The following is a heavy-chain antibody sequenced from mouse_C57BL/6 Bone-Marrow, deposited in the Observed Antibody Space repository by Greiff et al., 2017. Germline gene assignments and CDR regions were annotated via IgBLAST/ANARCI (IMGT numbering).Heavy chain of an antibody. V-gene: IGHV6-6*01. CDR2: IRNKANNHAT. Sequence: EVQRVESGGGLVQPGGSMKLSCAASGFTFSDAWMDWVRQSPEKGLEWVALIRNKANNHATYYAESVKGRFTISRDDSKSSVYLQMNSLRPEDTGIYYCTGWERVRLAYWGQGTLVTVSA. J-gene: IGHJ3*01. CDR3: TGWERVRLAY. CDR1: GFTFSDAW. D-gene: IGHD3-3*01.